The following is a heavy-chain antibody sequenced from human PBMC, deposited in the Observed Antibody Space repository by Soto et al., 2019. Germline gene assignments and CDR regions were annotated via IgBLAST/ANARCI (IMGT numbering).Heavy chain of an antibody. Sequence: SVKVSCKASGYTFTSYGISWVRQAPGQGLEWMGRIIPILGIANYAQKFQGRVTITADKSTSTAYMELSSLRSEDTAVYYCARDPGIAAAGEFDYWGQGTLVTVS. J-gene: IGHJ4*02. CDR2: IIPILGIA. D-gene: IGHD6-13*01. CDR1: GYTFTSYG. CDR3: ARDPGIAAAGEFDY. V-gene: IGHV1-69*04.